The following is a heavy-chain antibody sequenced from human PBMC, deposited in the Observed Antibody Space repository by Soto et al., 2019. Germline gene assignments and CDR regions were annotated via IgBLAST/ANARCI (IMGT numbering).Heavy chain of an antibody. J-gene: IGHJ6*03. Sequence: ASVKVSCKASGYTFTSYYMHWVRQAPGQGLEWMGIINPSGGSTSYAQKFQGRVTTTRDTSTSTVYMELSSLRFEDTAVYYCASWSGGTYYDFWSGYYRYYYYMDVWGKGTTVTVSS. D-gene: IGHD3-3*01. CDR1: GYTFTSYY. CDR3: ASWSGGTYYDFWSGYYRYYYYMDV. CDR2: INPSGGST. V-gene: IGHV1-46*03.